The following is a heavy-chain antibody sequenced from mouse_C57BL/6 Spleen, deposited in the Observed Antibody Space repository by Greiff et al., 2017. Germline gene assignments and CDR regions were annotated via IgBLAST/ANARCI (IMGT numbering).Heavy chain of an antibody. V-gene: IGHV1-39*01. D-gene: IGHD2-5*01. Sequence: EVKLQESGPELVKPGASVKISCKASGYSFTDYNMNWVKQSNGKSLEWIGVINPNYGTTSYNQKFKGKATLTVDQSSSTAYMQLNSLTSEDSAVYYCARSDSNYYYYAMDYWGQGTSVTVSS. J-gene: IGHJ4*01. CDR1: GYSFTDYN. CDR3: ARSDSNYYYYAMDY. CDR2: INPNYGTT.